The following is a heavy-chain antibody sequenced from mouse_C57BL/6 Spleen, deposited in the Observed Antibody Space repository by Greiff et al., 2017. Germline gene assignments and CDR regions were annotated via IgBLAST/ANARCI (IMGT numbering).Heavy chain of an antibody. J-gene: IGHJ4*01. CDR3: ARHDAMDY. Sequence: EVKLVESGGDLVKPGGSLKLSCAASGFTFSSYGMSWVRQTPDKRLEWVATISSGGSYTYYPDSVKGRFTISRDNAKNTLYLQMSSLKSEDTAMYYCARHDAMDYWGQGTSGTVSS. V-gene: IGHV5-6*02. CDR1: GFTFSSYG. CDR2: ISSGGSYT.